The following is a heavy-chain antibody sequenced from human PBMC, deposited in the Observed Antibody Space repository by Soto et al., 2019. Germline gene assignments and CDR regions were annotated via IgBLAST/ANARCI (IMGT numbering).Heavy chain of an antibody. Sequence: PGGSLRLSCAASGFTFSSYSMNWVRQAPGKGLEWVSSISSSSSYIYYADSVKGRFTISRDNAKNSLYLQMNSLRAEDTAVYYCARVWEDCSGGSRYPTFDYWGQGTLVTVSS. CDR2: ISSSSSYI. D-gene: IGHD2-15*01. V-gene: IGHV3-21*01. CDR1: GFTFSSYS. J-gene: IGHJ4*02. CDR3: ARVWEDCSGGSRYPTFDY.